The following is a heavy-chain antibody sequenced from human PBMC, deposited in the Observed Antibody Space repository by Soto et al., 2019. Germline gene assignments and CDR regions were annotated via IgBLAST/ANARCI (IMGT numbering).Heavy chain of an antibody. V-gene: IGHV4-4*02. D-gene: IGHD6-19*01. J-gene: IGHJ4*02. CDR3: ARHIAVPRTRGFDF. CDR2: ISHTGTT. CDR1: GGSISDNW. Sequence: QVQRQESGPALVKPSGTLSLTCAVSGGSISDNWWGWVRQPPGKGREWIGEISHTGTTHYNPSLWSRVTISIVKSKYQFSLNLSSVTAADTAVYYCARHIAVPRTRGFDFWGQGTLVTVFS.